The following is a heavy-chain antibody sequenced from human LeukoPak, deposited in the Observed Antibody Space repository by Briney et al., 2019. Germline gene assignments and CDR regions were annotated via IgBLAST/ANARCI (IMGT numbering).Heavy chain of an antibody. V-gene: IGHV3-23*01. D-gene: IGHD2-15*01. J-gene: IGHJ4*02. CDR3: AKKAAVVVVAATGH. Sequence: PGGSLRLSCAASGFTFSSYAISWVRQAPGKGLEWVSGISGSGGSTYYADSVKGRFTISRDNSKNTLYLQMNSLRAEDTAVYYCAKKAAVVVVAATGHWGQGTLVTVSS. CDR1: GFTFSSYA. CDR2: ISGSGGST.